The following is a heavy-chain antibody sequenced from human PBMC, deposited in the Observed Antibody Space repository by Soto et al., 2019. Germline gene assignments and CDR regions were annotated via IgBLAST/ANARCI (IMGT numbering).Heavy chain of an antibody. J-gene: IGHJ6*02. Sequence: ASLKVSCKASGYTFTGYYMHWVRQAPGQGLEWMGWINPNSGGTNYAQKFQGWVTMTRDTSISTAYMELSRLRCDDTAVYYCARNLRAVAGHYYYYGMDVWGQGTTVTVSS. CDR1: GYTFTGYY. D-gene: IGHD6-19*01. CDR3: ARNLRAVAGHYYYYGMDV. V-gene: IGHV1-2*04. CDR2: INPNSGGT.